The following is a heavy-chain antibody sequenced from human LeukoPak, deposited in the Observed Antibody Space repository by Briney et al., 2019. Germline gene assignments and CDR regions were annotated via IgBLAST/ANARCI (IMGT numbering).Heavy chain of an antibody. CDR2: INSDATLT. J-gene: IGHJ4*02. V-gene: IGHV3-74*01. CDR1: GFTFRSDW. Sequence: GGSLRLSCAASGFTFRSDWMHWVRQVPGKGLVWVSRINSDATLTTYADSVKGRFTISRDNVKNTLYLQMNSLRVEDTAVYYCVRGLGDYWGQGTLVTVSS. CDR3: VRGLGDY.